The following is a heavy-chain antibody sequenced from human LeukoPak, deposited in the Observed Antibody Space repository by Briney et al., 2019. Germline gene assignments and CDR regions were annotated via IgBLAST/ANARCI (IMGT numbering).Heavy chain of an antibody. V-gene: IGHV6-1*01. CDR3: ARDRVNNWNDRYYYYYYMDV. D-gene: IGHD1-1*01. J-gene: IGHJ6*03. Sequence: PSQTLSLTCAISGDSVSSNSAAWNWIRQSPSRGLECLGRTYYRSKWYNDYAVSVKSRITINPDTSKNQFSLQLNSVTPEDTAVYYCARDRVNNWNDRYYYYYYMDVWGKGTTVTVSS. CDR1: GDSVSSNSAA. CDR2: TYYRSKWYN.